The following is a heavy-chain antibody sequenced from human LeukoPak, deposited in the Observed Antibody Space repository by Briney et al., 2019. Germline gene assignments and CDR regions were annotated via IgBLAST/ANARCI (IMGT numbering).Heavy chain of an antibody. D-gene: IGHD2-2*01. CDR2: MNPNSGNT. Sequence: ASVKVSCKASSYTFINYAISWVRQAPGQGLEWMGWMNPNSGNTGYAQKFQGRVTTTRNTSISTAYMELSSLRSEDTAVYYCARRAVVVPAAKRRYLYYGMDVWGQGTTVTDSS. CDR3: ARRAVVVPAAKRRYLYYGMDV. V-gene: IGHV1-8*02. J-gene: IGHJ6*02. CDR1: SYTFINYA.